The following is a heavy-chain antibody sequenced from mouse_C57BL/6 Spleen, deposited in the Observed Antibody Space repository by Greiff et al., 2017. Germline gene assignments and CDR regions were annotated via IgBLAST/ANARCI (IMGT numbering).Heavy chain of an antibody. CDR1: GYTFTDYY. CDR3: ARWDDCYYVYYYAMDY. J-gene: IGHJ4*01. V-gene: IGHV1-26*01. Sequence: EVQLQQSGPELVKPGASVKISCKASGYTFTDYYMNWVKQSHGKSLEWIGDINPNNGGTSYNQKFKGKATLTVDKSSSTAYMELRSLTSEDSAVYYCARWDDCYYVYYYAMDYWGQGTSVTVSS. CDR2: INPNNGGT. D-gene: IGHD2-3*01.